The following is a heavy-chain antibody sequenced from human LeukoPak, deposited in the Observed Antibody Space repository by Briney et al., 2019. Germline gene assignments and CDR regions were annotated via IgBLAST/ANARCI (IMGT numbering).Heavy chain of an antibody. D-gene: IGHD3-10*01. CDR1: GGSIRRRNNY. Sequence: SETLSLTCSVSGGSIRRRNNYWAWIRQPPGRGGLEWIGAIQCAGVTYYNPSLKNRVTISLDTSKNQLSLRLNSVTAADTAIYYCADGGDSPFNWFDPWGQGTQVTVSS. CDR3: ADGGDSPFNWFDP. CDR2: IQCAGVT. V-gene: IGHV4-39*01. J-gene: IGHJ5*02.